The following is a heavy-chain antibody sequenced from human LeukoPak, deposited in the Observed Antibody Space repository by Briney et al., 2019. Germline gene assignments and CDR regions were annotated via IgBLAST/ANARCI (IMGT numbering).Heavy chain of an antibody. CDR1: GFTFSSYA. D-gene: IGHD3-3*02. CDR3: AKDCSIVLYIDD. J-gene: IGHJ4*02. V-gene: IGHV3-23*01. CDR2: ISGGGVSA. Sequence: PGGSLRLSCAASGFTFSSYAMSWVRQAPGKGLEWVSDISGGGVSAYYADSVKGRFTISRDNSKNTLYLQMNSLRSEDAAVYYCAKDCSIVLYIDDWGQVTLVTVSS.